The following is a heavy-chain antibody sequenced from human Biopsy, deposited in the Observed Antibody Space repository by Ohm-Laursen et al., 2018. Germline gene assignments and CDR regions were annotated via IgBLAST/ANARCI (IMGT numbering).Heavy chain of an antibody. D-gene: IGHD1-26*01. CDR1: GGSISNYF. CDR2: FRFEDRT. J-gene: IGHJ4*02. V-gene: IGHV4-59*01. Sequence: GTLSLTCAVSGGSISNYFWTWIRQPPGKGLEWIGYFRFEDRTSYNSSLKSRVTISADTSKNQFSLRLSSVTAADTAVHYCALGGGSYVNFDYWGQGTLVTVSS. CDR3: ALGGGSYVNFDY.